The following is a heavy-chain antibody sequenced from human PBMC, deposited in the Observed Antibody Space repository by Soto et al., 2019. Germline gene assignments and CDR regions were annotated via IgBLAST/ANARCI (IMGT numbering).Heavy chain of an antibody. V-gene: IGHV4-31*03. CDR2: IYYSGST. CDR3: ARESLSRTTGTWAYYGMDV. Sequence: QVQLQESGPGLVKPSQTLSLTCTVSGGSISSGGYYWSWIRQHPGKGLEWIGYIYYSGSTYYNPSLKSRATKSVDTSKNQFSLKLSSVTAADTAVYYCARESLSRTTGTWAYYGMDVWGQGTTVTVSS. J-gene: IGHJ6*02. CDR1: GGSISSGGYY. D-gene: IGHD4-17*01.